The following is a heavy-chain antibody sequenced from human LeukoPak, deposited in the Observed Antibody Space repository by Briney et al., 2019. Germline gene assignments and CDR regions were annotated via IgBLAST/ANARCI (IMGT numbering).Heavy chain of an antibody. Sequence: GGSLRLSCAASGFTFSSHWMSWVRQAPGKGLEWLANIKQDGSEKYYVDSVKGRFTISRDNAKNSLFLQLNSLRAEDTAVYYCAREGGDSTIFYFGYWGQGTLVSVSS. CDR3: AREGGDSTIFYFGY. CDR1: GFTFSSHW. J-gene: IGHJ4*02. V-gene: IGHV3-7*01. D-gene: IGHD2/OR15-2a*01. CDR2: IKQDGSEK.